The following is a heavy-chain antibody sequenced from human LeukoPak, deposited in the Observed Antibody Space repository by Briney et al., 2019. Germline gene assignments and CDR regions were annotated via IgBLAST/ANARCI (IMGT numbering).Heavy chain of an antibody. CDR1: GFTFSSYW. CDR3: ARVTGSPIQLWLPYYYYYMDV. V-gene: IGHV3-74*01. Sequence: PGGSLRLSCTVSGFTFSSYWMHWVRQAPGKGLVWVSRINSDGSSTSYADSVKGRFTISRDNAKNTLYLQMNSLRAEDTAVYYCARVTGSPIQLWLPYYYYYMDVWGKGTTVTVSS. J-gene: IGHJ6*03. D-gene: IGHD5-18*01. CDR2: INSDGSST.